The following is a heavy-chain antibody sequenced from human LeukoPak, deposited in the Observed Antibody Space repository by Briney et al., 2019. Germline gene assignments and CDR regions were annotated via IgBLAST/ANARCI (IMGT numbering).Heavy chain of an antibody. V-gene: IGHV5-51*01. CDR3: ARHVQDTETVTLDY. CDR2: IYPGDSDT. J-gene: IGHJ4*02. CDR1: GYSFTSYW. Sequence: GESLKISCKGSGYSFTSYWIGWVRQMPGKGLEWMGIIYPGDSDTRYRPSFQGQVTISADKSISTAYLQWSSLKDSDTAMYYCARHVQDTETVTLDYWGQGTLVTVSS. D-gene: IGHD4-17*01.